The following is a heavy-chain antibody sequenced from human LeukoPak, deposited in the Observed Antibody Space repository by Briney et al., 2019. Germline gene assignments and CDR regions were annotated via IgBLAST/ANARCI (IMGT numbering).Heavy chain of an antibody. CDR3: ARVDDILTGYSP. V-gene: IGHV1-69*04. Sequence: ASVTVSCKASGGTFSSYAISWVRQAPGQGLEWMGRIIPILGIANYEQKFQGRVTITADKSTSTAYMELSSLRSEDTAVYYCARVDDILTGYSPWGQGTLVTVSS. D-gene: IGHD3-9*01. J-gene: IGHJ5*02. CDR2: IIPILGIA. CDR1: GGTFSSYA.